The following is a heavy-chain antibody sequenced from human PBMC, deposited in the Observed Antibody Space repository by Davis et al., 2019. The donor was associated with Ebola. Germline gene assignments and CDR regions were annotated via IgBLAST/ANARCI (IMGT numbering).Heavy chain of an antibody. CDR2: INPSGGST. CDR3: ARGDIAAAIPWYYYGMDV. Sequence: AASVKVSCKASGYTFTSYYMHWVRQAPGQGLEWMGIINPSGGSTSYAQKFQGRVTMTRDTSTSTVYMELSRLRSDDTAVYYCARGDIAAAIPWYYYGMDVWGQGTTVTVSS. J-gene: IGHJ6*02. V-gene: IGHV1-46*01. D-gene: IGHD6-13*01. CDR1: GYTFTSYY.